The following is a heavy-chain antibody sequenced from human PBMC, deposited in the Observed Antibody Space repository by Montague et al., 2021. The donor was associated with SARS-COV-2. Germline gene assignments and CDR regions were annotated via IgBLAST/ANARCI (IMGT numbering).Heavy chain of an antibody. V-gene: IGHV4-39*01. J-gene: IGHJ4*02. CDR3: ARHAPFSDNYRRYPFNFDF. CDR1: GGAISTSSFH. CDR2: IYFSGSA. Sequence: SETLSLTCTVSGGAISTSSFHWGWVRQSPGKGLEWIVTIYFSGSAYYNPSLKSRVSISIDTSKNKFSLQLTAVTAADTAVYYCARHAPFSDNYRRYPFNFDFWGQGTLVTVSS. D-gene: IGHD1-1*01.